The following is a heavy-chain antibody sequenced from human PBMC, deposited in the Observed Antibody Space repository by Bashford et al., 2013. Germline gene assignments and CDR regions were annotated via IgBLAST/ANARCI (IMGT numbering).Heavy chain of an antibody. D-gene: IGHD1-14*01. CDR1: GGSISSGDYY. J-gene: IGHJ4*02. CDR3: ARVKIEGEPPFDY. Sequence: SETLSLTCAVSGGSISSGDYYWSWIRSPPGKGLEWIGYIYYSGSTYYNPSLKSRVTISVDTSKNQFSLKLSSVTAADTAVYYCARVKIEGEPPFDYWGQGTLVTVSS. V-gene: IGHV4-30-4*01. CDR2: IYYSGST.